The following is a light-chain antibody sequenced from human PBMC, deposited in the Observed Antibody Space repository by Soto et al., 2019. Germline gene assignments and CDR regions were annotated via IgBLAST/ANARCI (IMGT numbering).Light chain of an antibody. Sequence: QSLLTQAASVSGSPGQSSTISCTGTISDVGGYNYVSWYQQHPGKAPKLMIYEVSNRPAGVSNRFSGSKSGNTASLTISGLQAEDEADYYRRSYTSSSAYAFGTGTKVTVL. CDR1: ISDVGGYNY. J-gene: IGLJ1*01. CDR3: RSYTSSSAYA. V-gene: IGLV2-14*01. CDR2: EVS.